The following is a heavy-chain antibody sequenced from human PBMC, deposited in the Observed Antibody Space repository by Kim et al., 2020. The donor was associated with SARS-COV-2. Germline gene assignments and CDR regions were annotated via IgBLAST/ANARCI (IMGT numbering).Heavy chain of an antibody. D-gene: IGHD3-22*01. V-gene: IGHV1-18*01. CDR3: ARDRAETTYYYDSSGYSPWDY. CDR1: GYTFTSYG. Sequence: ASVKVSCKASGYTFTSYGISWVRQAPGQGLEWMGWISAYNGNTNYAQKLQGRVTMTTDTSTSTAYMELRSLRSDDTAVYYCARDRAETTYYYDSSGYSPWDYWGQGTLVTVSS. J-gene: IGHJ4*02. CDR2: ISAYNGNT.